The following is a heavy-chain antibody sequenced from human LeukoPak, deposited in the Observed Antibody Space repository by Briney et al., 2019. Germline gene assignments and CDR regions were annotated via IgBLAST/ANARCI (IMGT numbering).Heavy chain of an antibody. CDR2: ISSSGSTI. J-gene: IGHJ4*02. V-gene: IGHV3-48*03. D-gene: IGHD3-10*01. CDR1: GFTFSSYE. Sequence: GGSLRLSCAASGFTFSSYEMNWVRQAPGKGLEWVSYISSSGSTIYYADSVKGRFTISRDNAKNSLYLQMNSLRAEDTAVYYRARCGYYGSGAYDYWGQGTLVTVSS. CDR3: ARCGYYGSGAYDY.